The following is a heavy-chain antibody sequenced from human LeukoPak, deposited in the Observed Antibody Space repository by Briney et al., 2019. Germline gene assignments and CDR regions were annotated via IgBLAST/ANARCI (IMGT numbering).Heavy chain of an antibody. CDR2: INSDGSNT. Sequence: GGSLRLSYAASGFNFRTYWMHWVRQAPGKGLVWVSRINSDGSNTTYADSVKGRFTVSRDMDMNTLYVQMHSLRAEDTALYCCGRGYGADVWGKGTMVTVSS. J-gene: IGHJ6*01. V-gene: IGHV3-74*01. CDR3: GRGYGADV. CDR1: GFNFRTYW.